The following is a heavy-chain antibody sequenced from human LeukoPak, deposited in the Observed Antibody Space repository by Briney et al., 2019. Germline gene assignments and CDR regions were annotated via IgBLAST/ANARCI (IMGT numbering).Heavy chain of an antibody. D-gene: IGHD3-3*01. CDR1: GFTFSSYG. CDR3: AKDSNYDFWSGYSFDY. J-gene: IGHJ4*02. V-gene: IGHV3-30*02. Sequence: GGSLRLSCAASGFTFSSYGMHWVRQAPGKGLEWVAFIRYDGSNKYYADSVEGRFTISRDNSKNTLYLQMNSLRAEDTAVYYCAKDSNYDFWSGYSFDYWGQGTLVTVSS. CDR2: IRYDGSNK.